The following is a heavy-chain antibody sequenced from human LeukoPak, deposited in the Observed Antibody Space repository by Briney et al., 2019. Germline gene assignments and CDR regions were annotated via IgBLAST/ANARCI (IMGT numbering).Heavy chain of an antibody. V-gene: IGHV4-34*01. CDR3: ASDGGRRSSH. CDR1: GGSFSGGF. D-gene: IGHD2-2*01. Sequence: PSETLSLTCAVYGGSFSGGFWTWIRQSPGKGLEWVGEINHSGSTNYNPTLKSRVTISLDTSKNQFSLKMTSVTAADTAVYYCASDGGRRSSHWGQGTLVTVSS. J-gene: IGHJ4*02. CDR2: INHSGST.